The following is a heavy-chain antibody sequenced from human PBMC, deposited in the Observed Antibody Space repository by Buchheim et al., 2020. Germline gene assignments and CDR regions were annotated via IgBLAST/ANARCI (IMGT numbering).Heavy chain of an antibody. J-gene: IGHJ6*02. CDR1: GFTFSTYV. Sequence: QVQLVESGGGVVQPGGSLRLSCEASGFTFSTYVMHWARQAPGKGLEWVAVISYDGINKYYADSVKGRFTISRDNSKNTLYLQMNSLRPEDTALYYCARVAAVYDYYYAMDVWGQGTT. D-gene: IGHD2-15*01. CDR3: ARVAAVYDYYYAMDV. V-gene: IGHV3-30*14. CDR2: ISYDGINK.